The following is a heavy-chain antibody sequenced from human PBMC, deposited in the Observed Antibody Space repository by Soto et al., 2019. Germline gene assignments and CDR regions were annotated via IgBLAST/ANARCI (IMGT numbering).Heavy chain of an antibody. CDR2: INADNGNT. D-gene: IGHD4-17*01. CDR1: GYTFTTYS. CDR3: ASDRGDDPPLDY. Sequence: QVQLVQSGAEVKQPGASVKLSCKASGYTFTTYSIHWVRQAPGQGLEWMGWINADNGNTKYSQKFQARVTISRDTSATTGYMTLGSLRSDDKAVYYSASDRGDDPPLDYWGQGALVTVSS. V-gene: IGHV1-3*01. J-gene: IGHJ4*02.